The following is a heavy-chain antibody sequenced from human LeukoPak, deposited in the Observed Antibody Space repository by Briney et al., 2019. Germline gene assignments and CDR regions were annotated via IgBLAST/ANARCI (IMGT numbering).Heavy chain of an antibody. CDR2: IWYDGSNK. J-gene: IGHJ4*02. CDR1: GVTFRSSG. Sequence: PGGSLRLSCAPPGVTFRSSGVHWGRQTPRKGRECVAVIWYDGSNKYDADSVKGRFTIARDNSKNTLYLQMNSLRAEDTAVYYCARDPVNCSGGSCYSVLDYWGQGTLVTVSS. CDR3: ARDPVNCSGGSCYSVLDY. V-gene: IGHV3-33*01. D-gene: IGHD2-15*01.